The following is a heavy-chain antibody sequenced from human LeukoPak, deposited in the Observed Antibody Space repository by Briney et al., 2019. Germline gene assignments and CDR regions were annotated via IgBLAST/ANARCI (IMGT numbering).Heavy chain of an antibody. CDR1: GGSFSGYY. Sequence: SETLSLTCGVSGGSFSGYYWNWIRQAPGKGLEWIGEINHNGTTSSNPSLKSRGTISVDTSRSQFTLKLNSATAADTAAYSCERGFLGLNGEVWGQGKPVTVSS. J-gene: IGHJ6*02. V-gene: IGHV4-34*01. D-gene: IGHD1-26*01. CDR2: INHNGTT. CDR3: ERGFLGLNGEV.